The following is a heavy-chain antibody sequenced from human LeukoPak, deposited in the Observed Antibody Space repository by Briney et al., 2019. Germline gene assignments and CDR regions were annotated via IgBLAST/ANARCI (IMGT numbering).Heavy chain of an antibody. CDR1: GFTFSSYG. CDR3: ARDAVYYDSSGYYIY. D-gene: IGHD3-22*01. Sequence: GGSLRLSCAASGFTFSSYGMHWVRQAPGKGLEWVAVIWYDGSNKYYADSVKGRFTISRDNSKNTLYLQMNSLRAEDTAVYYCARDAVYYDSSGYYIYWGQGTLVTVSS. V-gene: IGHV3-33*01. J-gene: IGHJ4*02. CDR2: IWYDGSNK.